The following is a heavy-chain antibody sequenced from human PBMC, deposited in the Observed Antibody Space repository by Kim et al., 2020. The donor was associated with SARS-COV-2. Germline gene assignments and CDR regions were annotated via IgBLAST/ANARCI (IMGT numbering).Heavy chain of an antibody. D-gene: IGHD5-18*01. V-gene: IGHV1-69*13. CDR1: GGTFSSYA. CDR2: IIPIFGTA. Sequence: SVKVSCKASGGTFSSYAISWVRQAPGQGLEWMGGIIPIFGTANYAQKFQGRVTITADESTRTAYMELSSLSSEDTAVYYCARGGYSLRLYYYYGMDVWGQGTTVTVSS. CDR3: ARGGYSLRLYYYYGMDV. J-gene: IGHJ6*02.